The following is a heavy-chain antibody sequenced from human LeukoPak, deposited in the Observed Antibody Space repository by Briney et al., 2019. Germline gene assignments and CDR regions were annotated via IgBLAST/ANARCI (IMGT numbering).Heavy chain of an antibody. CDR3: ARLDEGFSYDDIGYTF. D-gene: IGHD3-22*01. CDR2: IYPGDSET. J-gene: IGHJ4*02. V-gene: IGHV5-51*01. CDR1: GYTFNNYR. Sequence: GGSLKISCKASGYTFNNYRIAWVRQMPGKGLDWMGIIYPGDSETTYSPSFQGQVTISVDKSITTAYLQWSALKASDTAMYYCARLDEGFSYDDIGYTFWGQGTQVTVSS.